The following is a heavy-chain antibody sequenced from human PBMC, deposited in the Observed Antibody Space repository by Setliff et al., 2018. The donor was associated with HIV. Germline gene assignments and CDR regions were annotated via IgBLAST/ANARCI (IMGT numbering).Heavy chain of an antibody. Sequence: PSETLSLTCTVSAGSISSYYWTRIRQPPGKGLEWIGYISTRGGTTYNPSLKSRVTISVDTSENQFSLKLSSVTAADTAVYYCARAFPMTTVVTQSGYGAFDIWGQGTMVTVSS. CDR2: ISTRGGT. CDR1: AGSISSYY. CDR3: ARAFPMTTVVTQSGYGAFDI. J-gene: IGHJ3*02. V-gene: IGHV4-4*09. D-gene: IGHD4-17*01.